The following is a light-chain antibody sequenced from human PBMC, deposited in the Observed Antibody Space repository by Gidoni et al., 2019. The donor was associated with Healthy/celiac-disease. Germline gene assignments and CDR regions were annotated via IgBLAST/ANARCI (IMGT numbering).Light chain of an antibody. CDR3: QQYNSYPWT. J-gene: IGKJ1*01. Sequence: DIQMTQYPSTLSASVGDSVTIPCRASQSISSWLAWYQQKPGKAPKLLIYKASSLESGVPSRFSGSGSGTEFTLTISSLQPDDFATYYCQQYNSYPWTYGQGTKVEIK. CDR2: KAS. CDR1: QSISSW. V-gene: IGKV1-5*03.